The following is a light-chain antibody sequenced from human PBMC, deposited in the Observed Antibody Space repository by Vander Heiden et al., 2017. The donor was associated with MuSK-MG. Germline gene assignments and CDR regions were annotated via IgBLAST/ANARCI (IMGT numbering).Light chain of an antibody. CDR3: QAWDSSAVV. Sequence: SYALTQPPSVSVSPGQTASITCSGDTLGDKSACWYQQKPGQSPVLVIYQGSNRPSGIPERFSGSDSGSTATLTIGGTQARDEADYNCQAWDSSAVVFGGGTKLTVL. CDR2: QGS. J-gene: IGLJ2*01. V-gene: IGLV3-1*01. CDR1: TLGDKS.